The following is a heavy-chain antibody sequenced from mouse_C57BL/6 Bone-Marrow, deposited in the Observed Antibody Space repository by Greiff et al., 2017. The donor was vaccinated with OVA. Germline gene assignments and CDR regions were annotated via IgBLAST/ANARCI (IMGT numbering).Heavy chain of an antibody. CDR2: INPNNGGT. Sequence: VHVKQSGPELVKPGASVKIPCKASGYTFTDYNMDWVKQSHGKSLEWIGDINPNNGGTIYNQKFKGKATLTVDKSSSTAYMELRSLTSEDTAVYYCARRVGNWAWFAYWGQGTLVTVSA. V-gene: IGHV1-18*01. CDR1: GYTFTDYN. CDR3: ARRVGNWAWFAY. J-gene: IGHJ3*01. D-gene: IGHD4-1*01.